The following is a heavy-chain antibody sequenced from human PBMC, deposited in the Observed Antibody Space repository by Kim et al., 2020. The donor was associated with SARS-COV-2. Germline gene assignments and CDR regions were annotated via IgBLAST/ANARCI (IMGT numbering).Heavy chain of an antibody. CDR3: ATGSRVGSWS. J-gene: IGHJ5*02. Sequence: ETIYAQKFQGRVTMTEDTSTDTAYMELSSLRSEDTAVYYCATGSRVGSWSWGQGTLVTVSS. V-gene: IGHV1-24*01. CDR2: ET. D-gene: IGHD6-13*01.